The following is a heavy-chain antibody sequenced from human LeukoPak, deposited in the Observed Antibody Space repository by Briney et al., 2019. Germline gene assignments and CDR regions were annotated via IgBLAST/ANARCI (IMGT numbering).Heavy chain of an antibody. D-gene: IGHD6-13*01. CDR3: ARGTAAASNSPWGY. CDR1: GFTFSSYS. CDR2: ISSSSSYI. J-gene: IGHJ4*02. V-gene: IGHV3-21*01. Sequence: GGSLRLSCAASGFTFSSYSMNWVRRAPGEGLEWVSSISSSSSYIYYADSLKGRFTISRDNAKNSLYLQMNSLRAEDTAVYYCARGTAAASNSPWGYWGQGTLVTVSS.